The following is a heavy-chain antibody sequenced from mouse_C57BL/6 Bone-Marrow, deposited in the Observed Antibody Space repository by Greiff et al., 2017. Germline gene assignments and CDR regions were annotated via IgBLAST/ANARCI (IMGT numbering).Heavy chain of an antibody. CDR1: GFSLTSYG. Sequence: QVQLQQSGPGLVQPSQSLSITCTVSGFSLTSYGVHWVRQSPGKGLEWLGVIWSGGSTDYNAAFISRLSISKDNSKSQVFVKRNSLQADDTAIYYCARSYYDYDGVAYWGQGTLVTVSA. J-gene: IGHJ3*01. D-gene: IGHD2-4*01. V-gene: IGHV2-2*01. CDR3: ARSYYDYDGVAY. CDR2: IWSGGST.